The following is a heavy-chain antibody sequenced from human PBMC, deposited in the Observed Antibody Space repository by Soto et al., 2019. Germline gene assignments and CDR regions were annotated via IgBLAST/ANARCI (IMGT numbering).Heavy chain of an antibody. CDR3: ARDPQDSGSLLATDY. Sequence: GASVKVSCKASGGTFSSYAISWVRQAPGQGLEWMGGIIPIFGTANYAQKFQGRVTITADESTSTAYMELSSLRSEDTAVYYCARDPQDSGSLLATDYWGQGTLVTVSS. D-gene: IGHD1-26*01. V-gene: IGHV1-69*13. CDR2: IIPIFGTA. CDR1: GGTFSSYA. J-gene: IGHJ4*02.